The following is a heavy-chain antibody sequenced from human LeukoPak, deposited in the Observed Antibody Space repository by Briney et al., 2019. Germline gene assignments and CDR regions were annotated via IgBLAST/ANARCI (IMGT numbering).Heavy chain of an antibody. CDR3: ARGTRVISPSTKLGIGRYFDY. D-gene: IGHD7-27*01. J-gene: IGHJ4*02. CDR2: INPSGGST. V-gene: IGHV1-46*01. Sequence: ASVKVSCKASGYTFTSYYMHWVRQAPGQGLEWMGIINPSGGSTSYAQKFQGRVTMTWDMSMSTVYMDLSSLRAEDTAVYYCARGTRVISPSTKLGIGRYFDYWGQGTLVTVSS. CDR1: GYTFTSYY.